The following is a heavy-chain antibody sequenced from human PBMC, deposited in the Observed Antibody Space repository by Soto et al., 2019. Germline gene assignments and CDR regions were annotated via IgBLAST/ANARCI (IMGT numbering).Heavy chain of an antibody. D-gene: IGHD6-19*01. V-gene: IGHV1-18*04. CDR2: ISAYNGNT. J-gene: IGHJ3*02. Sequence: ASVKVSCKASGYTFTSYGISWVRQAPGQGLEWMGWISAYNGNTNYAQKLQGRVTMTTDTSTSTAYMELRSLRSDDTAVYYCAIDTAELIGYSSVWYGYPPAFDIWGQGTMVTVSS. CDR3: AIDTAELIGYSSVWYGYPPAFDI. CDR1: GYTFTSYG.